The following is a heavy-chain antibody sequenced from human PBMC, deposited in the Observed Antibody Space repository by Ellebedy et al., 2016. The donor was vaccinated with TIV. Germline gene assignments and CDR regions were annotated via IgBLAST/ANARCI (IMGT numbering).Heavy chain of an antibody. CDR1: GFTFSSYG. CDR3: ARDLEPYYDSSGYYEGDY. V-gene: IGHV3-33*01. D-gene: IGHD3-22*01. CDR2: IWYDGSNK. Sequence: PGGSLRLSCAASGFTFSSYGMHWVRQAPGKGLEWVAVIWYDGSNKYYADSVKGRFTISRDNSKNTQYPQMNSLRAEETAVYYCARDLEPYYDSSGYYEGDYWGQGTLVTVSS. J-gene: IGHJ4*02.